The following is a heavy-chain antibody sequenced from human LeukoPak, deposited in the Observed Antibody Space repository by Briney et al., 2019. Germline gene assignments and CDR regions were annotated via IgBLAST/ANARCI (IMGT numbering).Heavy chain of an antibody. J-gene: IGHJ4*02. CDR3: AKDEEDSSGYQHYFDY. CDR2: ISYDGSNK. V-gene: IGHV3-30*18. D-gene: IGHD3-22*01. CDR1: GFTFSSYG. Sequence: GGSLRLSCAASGFTFSSYGMHWVRQAPGKGLEWVAVISYDGSNKYYADSVKGRFTISRDDSKNTLYLQMNSLRAEDTAVYYCAKDEEDSSGYQHYFDYWGQGTLVTVSS.